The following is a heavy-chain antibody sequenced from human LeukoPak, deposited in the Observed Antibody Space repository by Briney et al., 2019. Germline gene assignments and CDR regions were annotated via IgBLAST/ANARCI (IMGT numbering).Heavy chain of an antibody. CDR2: IYHSGST. D-gene: IGHD3-10*01. CDR1: GGSISSSNW. CDR3: ARGGPGYYASGTLGYFDY. J-gene: IGHJ4*02. V-gene: IGHV4-4*02. Sequence: SETLSLTCAVSGGSISSSNWWSWVRQPPGKGLEWIGEIYHSGSTNYNPSLKSRVTMSVDTSKNQFSLKLSSVTAADTAVYYCARGGPGYYASGTLGYFDYWGQGTLVTVSS.